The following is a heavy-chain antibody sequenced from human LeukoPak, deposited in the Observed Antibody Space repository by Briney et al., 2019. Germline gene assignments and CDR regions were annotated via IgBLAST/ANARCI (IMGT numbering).Heavy chain of an antibody. Sequence: ASVKVSCKTSGYIFTDYYLHWVRQAPGQGLEWMGWINPNSGGTNYAQKFQGRVTMTRDTSISTAYTELSRLRSDDTAVYYCARASPLWAMIVVATADYWGQGTLVTVSS. D-gene: IGHD3-22*01. J-gene: IGHJ4*02. CDR1: GYIFTDYY. V-gene: IGHV1-2*02. CDR3: ARASPLWAMIVVATADY. CDR2: INPNSGGT.